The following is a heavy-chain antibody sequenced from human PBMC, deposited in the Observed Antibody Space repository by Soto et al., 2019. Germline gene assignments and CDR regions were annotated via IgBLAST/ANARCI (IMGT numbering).Heavy chain of an antibody. Sequence: QVQLQESGPGLVKPSETLSLTCTVSGGSVSSGSYYWSWIRQPPGKGLEWIGYIYYSGSTNYNPSLESRVTISVDTSKNQFSLKLSSVTAADTAVYYCARDRGYCSSTSCWGFDYWGQGTLVTVSS. CDR3: ARDRGYCSSTSCWGFDY. CDR1: GGSVSSGSYY. CDR2: IYYSGST. V-gene: IGHV4-61*01. D-gene: IGHD2-2*01. J-gene: IGHJ4*02.